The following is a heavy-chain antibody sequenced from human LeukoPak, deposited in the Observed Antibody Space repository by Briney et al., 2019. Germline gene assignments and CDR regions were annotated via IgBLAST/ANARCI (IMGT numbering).Heavy chain of an antibody. CDR3: AKKVGLVSAPLYYFDL. J-gene: IGHJ4*02. CDR2: TSGPGGSR. D-gene: IGHD6-6*01. V-gene: IGHV3-23*01. Sequence: GGSLRLSCAASGFTFSSYAMSWVRQAPGKGLEWVSATSGPGGSRDYADSVKGRFTISRDNSKNTLYLQMNSLRAEDTAIYYCAKKVGLVSAPLYYFDLWGQGTLVTVSS. CDR1: GFTFSSYA.